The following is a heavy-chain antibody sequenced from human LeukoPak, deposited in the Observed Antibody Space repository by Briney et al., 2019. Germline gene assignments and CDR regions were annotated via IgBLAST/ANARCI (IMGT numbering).Heavy chain of an antibody. CDR3: ATFLDSSGYYWGGY. CDR1: GGSISSYF. CDR2: IYYSGST. D-gene: IGHD3-22*01. Sequence: SETLSLTCTVSGGSISSYFWSWVRQPPGKGLEWLGYIYYSGSTNYNPSLKSRVTISVDTPKNQFSLRLSSVTAADTAVYYFATFLDSSGYYWGGYWGQGTLVTVSS. V-gene: IGHV4-59*01. J-gene: IGHJ4*02.